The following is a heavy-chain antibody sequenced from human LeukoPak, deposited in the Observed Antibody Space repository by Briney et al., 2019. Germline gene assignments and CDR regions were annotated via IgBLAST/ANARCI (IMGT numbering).Heavy chain of an antibody. V-gene: IGHV4-34*01. D-gene: IGHD3-16*02. CDR1: GGSFSGYY. CDR2: INHSGST. J-gene: IGHJ4*02. CDR3: ARWSIMITFGGVIVPVSFDY. Sequence: SETLSLTCAVYGGSFSGYYWSWIRQPPGKGLEWMGEINHSGSTNYNPSLKSRVTISVDTSKNQFSLKLSSVTAADTAVYYCARWSIMITFGGVIVPVSFDYWGQGTLVTVSS.